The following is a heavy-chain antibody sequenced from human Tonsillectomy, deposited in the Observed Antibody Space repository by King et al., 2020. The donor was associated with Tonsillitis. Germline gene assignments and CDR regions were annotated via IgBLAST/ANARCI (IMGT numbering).Heavy chain of an antibody. V-gene: IGHV3-30*18. CDR3: AKAPSMTPPFDH. J-gene: IGHJ4*02. Sequence: VQLVESGGGVVRPGGSLRLSCAASGFTFSDYGVHWVRQAPGKGLEWVAFISYDGGTRHYADSVKGRFTISRDNSKNTLFLQMNSLRVDDTAVYYCAKAPSMTPPFDHWGQGTLVTVSS. CDR1: GFTFSDYG. CDR2: ISYDGGTR.